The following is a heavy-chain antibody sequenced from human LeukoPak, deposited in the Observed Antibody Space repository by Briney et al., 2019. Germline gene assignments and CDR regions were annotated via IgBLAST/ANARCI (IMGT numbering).Heavy chain of an antibody. CDR3: ARTVGARNYYYYYMDV. D-gene: IGHD1-26*01. Sequence: SETLSLTCAVYGGSFSGYYWSWIRQPPGKGLEWIGEINHSGSANYNPSLKSRVTISVDTSKNQFSLKLSSVTAADTAVYYCARTVGARNYYYYYMDVWGKGTTVTISS. CDR2: INHSGSA. V-gene: IGHV4-34*01. CDR1: GGSFSGYY. J-gene: IGHJ6*03.